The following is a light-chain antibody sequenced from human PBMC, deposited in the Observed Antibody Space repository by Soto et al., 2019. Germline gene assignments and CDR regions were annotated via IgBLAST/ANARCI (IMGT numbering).Light chain of an antibody. Sequence: EIVLTQSPGTLSLSPGERATLSCRASQSVSSSYLAWYQQKPGQAPRLLIYGASSRATDIPDRFSGSGSGTDFTLTISRLEPEDFAVYYWQQYDGSPRWTFGQGTKVEIK. CDR2: GAS. CDR1: QSVSSSY. J-gene: IGKJ1*01. V-gene: IGKV3-20*01. CDR3: QQYDGSPRWT.